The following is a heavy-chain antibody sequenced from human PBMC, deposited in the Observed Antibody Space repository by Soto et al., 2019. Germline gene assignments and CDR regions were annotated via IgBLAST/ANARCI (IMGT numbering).Heavy chain of an antibody. CDR3: ASGATIYPYYYNSGMDV. V-gene: IGHV4-34*01. D-gene: IGHD5-12*01. CDR1: GGSFSGYY. Sequence: QVQLQQWGAGLLKPSETLSLTCAVYGGSFSGYYWSWIRQPPGKGLEWIGEINHSGSTNYNPSLKSRVTISVDTSKYQFSLKLSSVPAADTAVYYCASGATIYPYYYNSGMDVWRQGTTVPVSS. J-gene: IGHJ6*02. CDR2: INHSGST.